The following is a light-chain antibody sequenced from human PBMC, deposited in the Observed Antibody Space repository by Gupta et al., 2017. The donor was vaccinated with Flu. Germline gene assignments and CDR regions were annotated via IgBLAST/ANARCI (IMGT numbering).Light chain of an antibody. CDR3: QQRNSYPRT. Sequence: PSFPSASVGDRVTITCRASQGISSYVAWYQQKPGKAPKLLIYAASTVQSGVPSRFSGRGSGTEFTLTISSLQPEDFATYYCQQRNSYPRTFGQGTKVEIK. CDR1: QGISSY. J-gene: IGKJ1*01. CDR2: AAS. V-gene: IGKV1-9*01.